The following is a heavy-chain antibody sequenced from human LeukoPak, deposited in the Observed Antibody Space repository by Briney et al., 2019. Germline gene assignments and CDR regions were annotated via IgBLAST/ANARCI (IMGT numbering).Heavy chain of an antibody. CDR3: AKDGQPSTRSYLCTNGICYQDY. Sequence: LPGGSLRLSCAASGFTFSSYAMTWVRQAPGKGLEWVSSISGSGYYTYYTDSVQGRFTISRDNSKNTLYLKMDSLRAEDTAIYYCAKDGQPSTRSYLCTNGICYQDYWGQGTLVTVSS. CDR1: GFTFSSYA. V-gene: IGHV3-23*01. D-gene: IGHD2-8*01. CDR2: ISGSGYYT. J-gene: IGHJ4*02.